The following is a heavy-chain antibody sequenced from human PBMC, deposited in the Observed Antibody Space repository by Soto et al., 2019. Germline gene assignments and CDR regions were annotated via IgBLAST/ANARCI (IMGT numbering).Heavy chain of an antibody. V-gene: IGHV3-30*18. Sequence: GGSLRLSCAASGFTFSSYGMHWVRQAPGKGLEWVAVISYDGSNKYYADSVKGRFTISRDNSKNTLYLQMNSLRAEDTAVYYCAKDGDDIFAGSYYGMDVWGQGTTVTVSS. CDR1: GFTFSSYG. CDR3: AKDGDDIFAGSYYGMDV. D-gene: IGHD3-9*01. CDR2: ISYDGSNK. J-gene: IGHJ6*02.